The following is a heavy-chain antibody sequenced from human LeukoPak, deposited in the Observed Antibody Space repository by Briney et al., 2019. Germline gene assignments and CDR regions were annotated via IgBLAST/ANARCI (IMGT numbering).Heavy chain of an antibody. Sequence: GGSLRLSCAASGFTFSSYEMNWVRQAPGKGLEWVSYISSSGSTIYYADSVKGRFTISRDNSKNTLYLQMNSLRAEDTAVYYCAKELVGQPNAFDIWGQGTMVTVSS. V-gene: IGHV3-48*03. CDR2: ISSSGSTI. J-gene: IGHJ3*02. D-gene: IGHD2-15*01. CDR1: GFTFSSYE. CDR3: AKELVGQPNAFDI.